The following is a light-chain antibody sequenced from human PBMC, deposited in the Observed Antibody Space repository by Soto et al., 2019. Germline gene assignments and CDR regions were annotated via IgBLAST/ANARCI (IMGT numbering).Light chain of an antibody. CDR1: QSISNW. Sequence: DIQMTQSPSTLSASVGDTVTITCRASQSISNWLAWYQQKSGKAPKLLIYDASSLEGGVPSRFSGSGSGTEFVLPMSILLPDDFATYYCQQYNTYSPWTFGQGTKVEVK. V-gene: IGKV1-5*01. CDR2: DAS. CDR3: QQYNTYSPWT. J-gene: IGKJ1*01.